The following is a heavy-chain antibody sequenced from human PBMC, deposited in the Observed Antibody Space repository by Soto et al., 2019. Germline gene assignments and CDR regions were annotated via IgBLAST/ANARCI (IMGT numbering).Heavy chain of an antibody. D-gene: IGHD1-20*01. CDR2: ISYDGSNK. Sequence: LRLSCAASGFTFSSYGMHWVRQAPGKGLEWVAVISYDGSNKYYADSVKGRFTISRDNSKNTLYLQMNSLRAEVTAVYYCGKDPHSWTYYFHYWGQGPLVTVSS. J-gene: IGHJ4*02. V-gene: IGHV3-30*18. CDR1: GFTFSSYG. CDR3: GKDPHSWTYYFHY.